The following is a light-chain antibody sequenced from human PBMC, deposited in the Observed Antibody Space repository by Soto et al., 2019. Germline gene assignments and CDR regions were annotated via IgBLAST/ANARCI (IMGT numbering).Light chain of an antibody. CDR2: EVS. CDR1: SSDVGGYNY. CDR3: SSYTSTSTLYV. J-gene: IGLJ1*01. Sequence: LTQPASVSGSPGQSITISCTGTSSDVGGYNYVSWYQQHPGKAPKLMIYEVSSRPSGVSNRFSGSKSGNTASLTISGLQAEDEADYYCSSYTSTSTLYVFGSGTKVTVL. V-gene: IGLV2-14*01.